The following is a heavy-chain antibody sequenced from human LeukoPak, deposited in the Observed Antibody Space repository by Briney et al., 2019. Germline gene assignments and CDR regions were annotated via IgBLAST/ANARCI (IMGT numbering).Heavy chain of an antibody. D-gene: IGHD2-8*01. CDR3: ARDLIIDY. J-gene: IGHJ4*02. Sequence: GGSLRLSCGASGFTFSSYSMNWVRQAPGKGLEWVSYISSSSSTIYYADSVKGRFTISRDNAKNSLYLQMNSLRAEDTAVYYCARDLIIDYWGQGTLVTVSS. CDR2: ISSSSSTI. V-gene: IGHV3-48*01. CDR1: GFTFSSYS.